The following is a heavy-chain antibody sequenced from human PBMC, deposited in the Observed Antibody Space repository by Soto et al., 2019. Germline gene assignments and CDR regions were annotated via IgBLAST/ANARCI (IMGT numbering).Heavy chain of an antibody. J-gene: IGHJ6*02. V-gene: IGHV4-30-2*01. CDR3: ARAAPGPSRRWDV. D-gene: IGHD3-10*01. CDR2: IYYTGST. CDR1: GGSMSSGGQS. Sequence: SETLSLTCAVSGGSMSSGGQSWSWIRQPPGKGLEWLGFIYYTGSTYYNPSLKSRVTLSVDRSKNQFSLNLTSVTAADTAMYFCARAAPGPSRRWDVWGQGTTVTVSS.